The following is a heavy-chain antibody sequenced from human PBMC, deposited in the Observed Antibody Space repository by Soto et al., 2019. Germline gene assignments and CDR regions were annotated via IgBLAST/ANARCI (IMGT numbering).Heavy chain of an antibody. CDR2: INAGNGNT. V-gene: IGHV1-3*01. D-gene: IGHD3-3*01. CDR1: GYTFTSYA. J-gene: IGHJ4*02. Sequence: ASVKVSCKASGYTFTSYAMHWVRQAPGQRLEWMGWINAGNGNTKYSQKFQGRVTITRDTSASTAYMELSSLRSEDTAVYYCARGRNDFWSGYPQDYWGQGTLVTVSS. CDR3: ARGRNDFWSGYPQDY.